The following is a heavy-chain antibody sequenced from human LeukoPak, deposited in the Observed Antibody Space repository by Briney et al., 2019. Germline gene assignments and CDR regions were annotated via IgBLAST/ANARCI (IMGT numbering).Heavy chain of an antibody. CDR3: ARSQQLVNDAFDI. D-gene: IGHD6-13*01. V-gene: IGHV1-69*04. CDR1: GGTFSSYA. J-gene: IGHJ3*02. Sequence: ASVKVSCKASGGTFSSYAISWVRQAPGQGLEWMGRIIPILGIANYAQKFQGRVTITADKSTSTAYMELSSLRSEDTAAYYCARSQQLVNDAFDIWGQGTMVTVSS. CDR2: IIPILGIA.